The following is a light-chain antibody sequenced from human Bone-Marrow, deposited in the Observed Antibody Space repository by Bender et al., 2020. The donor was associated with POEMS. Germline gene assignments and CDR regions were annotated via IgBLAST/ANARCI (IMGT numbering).Light chain of an antibody. V-gene: IGLV2-14*01. CDR3: SSLTSNDTLV. Sequence: QSALTQPPSASGSPGQSVTISCTGTSSDVGGYTYVSWYQQHPGKAPKLIIHDVAARPSVISHRFSGSKSRNTASLTISGLRAEDDADYSCSSLTSNDTLVFGRGTKLTVL. CDR2: DVA. CDR1: SSDVGGYTY. J-gene: IGLJ2*01.